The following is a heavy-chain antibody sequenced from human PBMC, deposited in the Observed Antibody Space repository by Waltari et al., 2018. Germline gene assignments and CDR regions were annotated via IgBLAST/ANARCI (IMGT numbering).Heavy chain of an antibody. CDR3: VRGPKNIAGGFGP. J-gene: IGHJ5*02. Sequence: EVQLVESGGGLVQAGGSLRLSCEVSGFTFSRVWMHGVRHGPGKGLVGVARSNSDARITDYADSVKGRFTISRDNAQSTLYLQMNSVRAEDTAVYCGVRGPKNIAGGFGPWGQGALVTVSS. V-gene: IGHV3-74*01. D-gene: IGHD2-21*01. CDR2: SNSDARIT. CDR1: GFTFSRVW.